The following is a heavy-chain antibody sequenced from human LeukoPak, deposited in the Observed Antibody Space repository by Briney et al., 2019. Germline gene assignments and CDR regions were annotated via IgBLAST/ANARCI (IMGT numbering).Heavy chain of an antibody. Sequence: SETLSLTCTVSGGSIGSYYWNWIRQPPGKGLEWIGYLDSTGNTHYNPSLKSRVTISVDTSRNQFSLNLSSVTAADTAVFYCARADCGYNYGPCYYSMDVWGKGTTVTISS. CDR3: ARADCGYNYGPCYYSMDV. CDR1: GGSIGSYY. J-gene: IGHJ6*03. V-gene: IGHV4-59*01. D-gene: IGHD5-18*01. CDR2: LDSTGNT.